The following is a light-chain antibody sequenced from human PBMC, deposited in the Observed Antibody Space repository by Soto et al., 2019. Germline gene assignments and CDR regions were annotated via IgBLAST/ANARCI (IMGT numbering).Light chain of an antibody. V-gene: IGKV3D-20*02. CDR2: GAS. J-gene: IGKJ1*01. Sequence: EIVLTQSPGTLSFSPGERATLSCRASQSVSSSYLAWYQQKPGQAPRLLIYGASSRATGIPDRFSGSGSGTDFTLTISSLEPEDFAVYYCQQRSNWPRTFGQGTKVDIK. CDR1: QSVSSSY. CDR3: QQRSNWPRT.